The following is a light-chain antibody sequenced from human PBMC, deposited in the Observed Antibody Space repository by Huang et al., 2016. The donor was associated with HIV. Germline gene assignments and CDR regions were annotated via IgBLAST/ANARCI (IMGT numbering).Light chain of an antibody. CDR1: QPVSSN. CDR2: AAS. Sequence: EIVMTQSPATLSVSPGERATLSCRASQPVSSNLAWYQQKPGQAPRLLIYAASTRATDIPARFSGSGSGTEFTLTISSLQSEDFAVYYCQHYRVWPPVYTFGQGTKLEIK. CDR3: QHYRVWPPVYT. J-gene: IGKJ2*01. V-gene: IGKV3-15*01.